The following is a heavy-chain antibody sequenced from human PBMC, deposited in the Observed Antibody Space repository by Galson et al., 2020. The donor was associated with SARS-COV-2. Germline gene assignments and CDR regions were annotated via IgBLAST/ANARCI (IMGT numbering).Heavy chain of an antibody. CDR2: IGTAGDT. V-gene: IGHV3-13*01. Sequence: QAGGSLRLSCAASGFTFSNYDMHWVRQATGKGLEWVSAIGTAGDTYYPGSVKGRFTISRENGKNSLYLQMNSLRAGDTAVYYCVTGDYYGSGSYRPIDYWGQGTLVTVSS. CDR3: VTGDYYGSGSYRPIDY. CDR1: GFTFSNYD. J-gene: IGHJ4*02. D-gene: IGHD3-10*01.